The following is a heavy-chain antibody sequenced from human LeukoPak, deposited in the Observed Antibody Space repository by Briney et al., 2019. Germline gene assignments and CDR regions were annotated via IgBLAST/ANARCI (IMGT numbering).Heavy chain of an antibody. V-gene: IGHV3-21*01. CDR2: ISSSSSYI. CDR1: GFTFSSYS. Sequence: PGGSLTLSCAASGFTFSSYSMNWVRQAPGKGLEWVSSISSSSSYIYYADSVKGRFTISRDNAKNSLYLQMNSLRAEDTAVYYCASQACSSTSCSAVDPWGQGTLVTVYS. J-gene: IGHJ5*02. CDR3: ASQACSSTSCSAVDP. D-gene: IGHD2-2*01.